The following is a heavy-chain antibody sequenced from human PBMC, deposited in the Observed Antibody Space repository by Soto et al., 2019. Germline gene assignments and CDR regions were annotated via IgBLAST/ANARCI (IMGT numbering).Heavy chain of an antibody. V-gene: IGHV1-69*06. Sequence: QVQLVQSGAEVKKPGSSVKVSCKASGGTFSSYAISWVRQAPGQGLEWMGGIIPIFGTANYAQKFQGRVTITADKSTSTSYLELSSLRSEDTAVYYCARDRSSGWHWNWYFDLWGRGTLVTVSS. CDR1: GGTFSSYA. CDR3: ARDRSSGWHWNWYFDL. J-gene: IGHJ2*01. CDR2: IIPIFGTA. D-gene: IGHD6-19*01.